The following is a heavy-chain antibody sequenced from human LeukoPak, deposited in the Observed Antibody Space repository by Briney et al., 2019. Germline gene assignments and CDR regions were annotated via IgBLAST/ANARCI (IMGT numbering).Heavy chain of an antibody. CDR2: ISSSSSYI. D-gene: IGHD5-12*01. J-gene: IGHJ4*02. CDR3: ARDSGYGLAFDY. V-gene: IGHV3-21*01. CDR1: GFTFSSYS. Sequence: PGGSLRLSCAASGFTFSSYSMNWVRQAPGKGLEWVSSISSSSSYIYYADSVKGRFTTSRDNAKNSLYLQMNSLRAEDTAVYYCARDSGYGLAFDYWGQGTLVTVSS.